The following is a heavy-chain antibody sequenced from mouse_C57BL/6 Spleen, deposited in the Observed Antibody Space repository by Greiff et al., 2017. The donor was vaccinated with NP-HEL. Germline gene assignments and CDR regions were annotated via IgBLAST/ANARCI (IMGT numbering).Heavy chain of an antibody. J-gene: IGHJ2*01. CDR2: IYPGSGST. CDR3: ERSHYDYDKGLDY. D-gene: IGHD2-4*01. CDR1: GYTFTSYW. V-gene: IGHV1-55*01. Sequence: QVQLQQPGAELVRPGASVKMSCKASGYTFTSYWITWVKQRPGQGLEWIGDIYPGSGSTNYNEKFKSKATLTVDTSSSTAYMQLSSLTSEDSAVYYCERSHYDYDKGLDYWGQGTTLTVSS.